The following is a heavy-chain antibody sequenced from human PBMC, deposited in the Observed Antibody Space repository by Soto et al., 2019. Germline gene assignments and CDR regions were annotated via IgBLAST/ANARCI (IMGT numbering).Heavy chain of an antibody. J-gene: IGHJ3*02. CDR2: IIPIFGTA. CDR3: ARSGYSSGWNDAFDI. V-gene: IGHV1-69*12. D-gene: IGHD6-19*01. Sequence: QVQLVQSGAEVKKPGSSVKVSCKASGGTFSSYAISWVRQAPGQGLEWMGGIIPIFGTANHAQKFQGRVTSTADASTSTAYMALSSLSSEDTAVYYCARSGYSSGWNDAFDIWGQGTMVTVSS. CDR1: GGTFSSYA.